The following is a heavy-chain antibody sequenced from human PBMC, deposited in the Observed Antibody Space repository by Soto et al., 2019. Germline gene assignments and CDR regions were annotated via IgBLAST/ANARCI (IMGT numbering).Heavy chain of an antibody. CDR3: ARGVDTGMVDFDY. CDR1: GGSISSYY. D-gene: IGHD5-18*01. V-gene: IGHV4-59*01. CDR2: IYYSGST. Sequence: PSETLSLTCTVSGGSISSYYWSWIRQPPGKGLEWIGYIYYSGSTNYNPSLKSRVTISVDTSKNQFSLKLSSVTAADTAVYYCARGVDTGMVDFDYWGPGTLVTV. J-gene: IGHJ4*02.